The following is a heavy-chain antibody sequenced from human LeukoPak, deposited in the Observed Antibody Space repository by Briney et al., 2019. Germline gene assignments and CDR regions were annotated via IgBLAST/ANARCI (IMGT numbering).Heavy chain of an antibody. Sequence: SRTLSLTCAVSGGSITNTRWWSWVRQPPGKGLEWIRYIYYRGSANYNPSLKSRVTISVDTSNNHFSLKLSSVTAADTAVYYCARAGNYYSSGSYLGYWGQGTLVTVSS. J-gene: IGHJ4*02. V-gene: IGHV4-4*02. D-gene: IGHD3-10*01. CDR3: ARAGNYYSSGSYLGY. CDR2: IYYRGSA. CDR1: GGSITNTRW.